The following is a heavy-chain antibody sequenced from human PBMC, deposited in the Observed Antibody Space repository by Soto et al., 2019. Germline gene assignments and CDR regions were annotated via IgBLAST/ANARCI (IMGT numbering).Heavy chain of an antibody. CDR1: GGSISSRSHY. CDR3: ARHATYSDNSGSYNYWYLAL. J-gene: IGHJ2*01. CDR2: IYYSGTT. Sequence: PSETLSLTCTVAGGSISSRSHYWGWIRQPPGKGLEWIGSIYYSGTTYYNPSLKSRVTIAVDTSKNQISLKLTSVTAADMAVFYCARHATYSDNSGSYNYWYLALWGRGTLVIVSS. D-gene: IGHD3-22*01. V-gene: IGHV4-39*01.